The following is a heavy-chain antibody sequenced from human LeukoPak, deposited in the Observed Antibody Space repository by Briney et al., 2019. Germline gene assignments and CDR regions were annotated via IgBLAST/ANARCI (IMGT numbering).Heavy chain of an antibody. Sequence: PSETLSLTCTVSGGSISGYYWSWIRQPPGKGLEWIGEINHSGSTNYNPSLKSRVTISVDTSKNQFSLKLSSVTAADTAVYYCARGGTLDYYYYYGMDVWGQGTTVTVSS. J-gene: IGHJ6*02. V-gene: IGHV4-34*01. CDR2: INHSGST. CDR1: GGSISGYY. D-gene: IGHD2/OR15-2a*01. CDR3: ARGGTLDYYYYYGMDV.